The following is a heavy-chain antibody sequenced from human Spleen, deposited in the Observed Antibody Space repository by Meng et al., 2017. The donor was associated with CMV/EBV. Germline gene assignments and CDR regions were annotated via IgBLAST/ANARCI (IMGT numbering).Heavy chain of an antibody. J-gene: IGHJ6*02. CDR2: IKQDGSEK. V-gene: IGHV3-7*01. CDR1: GFTFSSYW. D-gene: IGHD1-26*01. Sequence: GGSLRLSCAASGFTFSSYWMSWVRQAPGKGLEWVANIKQDGSEKYYADSVKGRFTISRDNSKNTLYLQMSSLRTEDTAVYYCAKGVGANYGMDVWGQGTTVTVSS. CDR3: AKGVGANYGMDV.